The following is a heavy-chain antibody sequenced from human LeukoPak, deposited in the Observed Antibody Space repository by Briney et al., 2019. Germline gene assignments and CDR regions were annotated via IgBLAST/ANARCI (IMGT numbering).Heavy chain of an antibody. D-gene: IGHD6-13*01. CDR2: INHSGST. CDR3: ARPYYSSSWGDNWFDP. CDR1: GGSFSGYY. V-gene: IGHV4-34*01. J-gene: IGHJ5*02. Sequence: SETLSLTCAVYGGSFSGYYWSWIRQPPGKGLEWIGEINHSGSTNYNPSLKSRVTISVDTSKNQFSLKLSSVTAADTAVYYCARPYYSSSWGDNWFDPWGQGTLVTVSS.